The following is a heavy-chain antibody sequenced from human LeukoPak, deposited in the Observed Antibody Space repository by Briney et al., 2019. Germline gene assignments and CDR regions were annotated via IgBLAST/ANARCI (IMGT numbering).Heavy chain of an antibody. J-gene: IGHJ4*02. CDR1: GYTFTSYD. CDR3: ARVRRYYGDSPHFDY. CDR2: MNPNSGNT. D-gene: IGHD4-17*01. Sequence: ASVKVSCKASGYTFTSYDINWVRQATGQGLEWMGWMNPNSGNTGYAQKFQGRVTMTRDTSISTAYMELSRLRSDDTAVYYCARVRRYYGDSPHFDYWGQGTLVTVSS. V-gene: IGHV1-8*01.